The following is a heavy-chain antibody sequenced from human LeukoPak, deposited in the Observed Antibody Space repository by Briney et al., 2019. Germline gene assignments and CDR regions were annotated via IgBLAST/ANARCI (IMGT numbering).Heavy chain of an antibody. CDR3: ARERRYYYDSSGTTFDY. CDR1: GFTFSSYA. V-gene: IGHV3-23*01. CDR2: ISGSGGST. J-gene: IGHJ4*02. D-gene: IGHD3-22*01. Sequence: GGSLRLSCAASGFTFSSYAMSWVRQAPGKGLEWVSAISGSGGSTYYADSVKGRFTISRDNSKNTLYLQMNSLRAEDTAVYYCARERRYYYDSSGTTFDYWGQGTLVTVSS.